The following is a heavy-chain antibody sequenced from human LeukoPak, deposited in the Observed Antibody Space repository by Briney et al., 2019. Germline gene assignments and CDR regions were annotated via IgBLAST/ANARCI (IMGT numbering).Heavy chain of an antibody. J-gene: IGHJ1*01. V-gene: IGHV1-69*01. CDR1: GGTFSSYA. CDR3: ASGDSSGFGLQH. Sequence: ASVKASCKASGGTFSSYAISWVRQAPGQGLEWMGGIIPIFGTANYAQKFQGRVTITADESTSTAYMELSSLRSEDTAVYYCASGDSSGFGLQHWGQGTLVTVSS. CDR2: IIPIFGTA. D-gene: IGHD3-22*01.